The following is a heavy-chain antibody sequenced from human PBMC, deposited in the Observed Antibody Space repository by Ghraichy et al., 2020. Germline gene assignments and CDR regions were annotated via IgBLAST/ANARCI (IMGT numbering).Heavy chain of an antibody. Sequence: SETLSLTCTVSGGSISSYYWSWIRQPPGKGLEWIGYIYYSGSTNYNPSLKSRVTISVDTSKNQFSLKLSSVTAADTAVYYCARDQVSRGSGRRTGYFDYWGQGTLVTVSS. D-gene: IGHD3-10*01. J-gene: IGHJ4*02. CDR1: GGSISSYY. CDR2: IYYSGST. CDR3: ARDQVSRGSGRRTGYFDY. V-gene: IGHV4-59*01.